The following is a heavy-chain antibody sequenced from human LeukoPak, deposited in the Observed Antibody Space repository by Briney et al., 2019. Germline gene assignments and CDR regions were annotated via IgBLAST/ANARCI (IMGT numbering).Heavy chain of an antibody. Sequence: GGSLRLSCAASGFTFSSYSMNWVRQAPGKGLEWVSYISSSSSTIYYADSVKGRFTISRDNAKNSLYLQMNSLRAEDTAVYYCARGHTVTDFIGGMDVWGQGTTVTVSS. CDR1: GFTFSSYS. J-gene: IGHJ6*02. CDR3: ARGHTVTDFIGGMDV. V-gene: IGHV3-48*01. CDR2: ISSSSSTI. D-gene: IGHD4-11*01.